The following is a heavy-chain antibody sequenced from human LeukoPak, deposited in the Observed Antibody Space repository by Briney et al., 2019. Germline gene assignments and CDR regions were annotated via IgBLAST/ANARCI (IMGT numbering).Heavy chain of an antibody. CDR2: ISSSSSYI. CDR1: GFTFSSYS. J-gene: IGHJ4*02. Sequence: PGGPLRLSCAASGFTFSSYSMNWVRQAPGKGLEWVSSISSSSSYIYYADSVKGRFTISRDNAKNSLYLQMNSLRAEDTAVYYCARTIKPIAAVYSDYWGQGTLVTVSS. CDR3: ARTIKPIAAVYSDY. D-gene: IGHD6-13*01. V-gene: IGHV3-21*01.